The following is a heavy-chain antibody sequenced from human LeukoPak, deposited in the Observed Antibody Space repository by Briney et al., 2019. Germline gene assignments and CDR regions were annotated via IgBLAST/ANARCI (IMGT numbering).Heavy chain of an antibody. V-gene: IGHV3-33*08. J-gene: IGHJ6*04. Sequence: GGSLRLSCAASGFTFSSYAMSWVRQAPGKGLEWVAVIWYDGSNKYYADSVKGRFTISRDNSKNTLYLQMNSLRAEDTAVYYCAREGRVVPAAMRNYYYGMDVWGKGTTVTVSS. CDR2: IWYDGSNK. CDR3: AREGRVVPAAMRNYYYGMDV. D-gene: IGHD2-2*01. CDR1: GFTFSSYA.